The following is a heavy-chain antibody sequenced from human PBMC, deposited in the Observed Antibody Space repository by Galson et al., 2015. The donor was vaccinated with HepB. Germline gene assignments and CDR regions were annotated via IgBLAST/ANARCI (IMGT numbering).Heavy chain of an antibody. D-gene: IGHD4-17*01. CDR3: ARVADADYGDHSHFDY. J-gene: IGHJ4*02. CDR2: ISSSSTYT. CDR1: GFTFSDYY. Sequence: SLRLSCAASGFTFSDYYMSWIRQAPGKGLEWVSYISSSSTYTNYADSVKGRFTISRDNAKNSLYLQINSLRAEDTAVYYGARVADADYGDHSHFDYWGQGTLVTVSS. V-gene: IGHV3-11*06.